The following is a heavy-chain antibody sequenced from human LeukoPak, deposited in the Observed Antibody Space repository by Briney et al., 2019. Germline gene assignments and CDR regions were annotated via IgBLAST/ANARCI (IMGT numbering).Heavy chain of an antibody. D-gene: IGHD2-15*01. CDR1: GFTFSSYS. CDR2: ISSSSTTI. J-gene: IGHJ6*03. CDR3: ARDRCSGGRCYSLSVGCMDV. V-gene: IGHV3-48*01. Sequence: PGGSLRLSCAGSGFTFSSYSMNWVRQAPGKGLEWVSYISSSSTTIYYADSVKGRFTISRDNAKNSLYLQMNSLRAEDTALYYCARDRCSGGRCYSLSVGCMDVWGKGTTVTVSS.